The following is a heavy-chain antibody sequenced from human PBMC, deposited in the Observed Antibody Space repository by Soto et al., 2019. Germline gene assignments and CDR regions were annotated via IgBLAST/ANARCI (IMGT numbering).Heavy chain of an antibody. CDR2: ITPTSTFI. D-gene: IGHD1-1*01. Sequence: EVQLVESGGGLVKPGGSLRLSCAASGFTFSSYSFNWVRQAPGKGLEWVSIITPTSTFISYADSVRGRFTISRDNAKNSLYLQMDSLGAGDTAVYYCARARGNDWYKDYWGQGTLVTVSS. J-gene: IGHJ4*02. V-gene: IGHV3-21*06. CDR3: ARARGNDWYKDY. CDR1: GFTFSSYS.